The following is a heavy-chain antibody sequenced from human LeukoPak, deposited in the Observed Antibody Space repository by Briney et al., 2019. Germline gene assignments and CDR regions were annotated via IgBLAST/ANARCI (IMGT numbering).Heavy chain of an antibody. V-gene: IGHV3-7*01. D-gene: IGHD3-9*01. Sequence: PGGSLRLSCAASGFTFSSYWMSWVRQAPGKGLEWVANIKQDGSEKYYVDSVKGRFTISRDNAKNSLYLQMNSLRAEDTAVYYCARGSVSPYDILTGYRYYYYYYMDVWGKGTTVTVSS. CDR1: GFTFSSYW. J-gene: IGHJ6*03. CDR2: IKQDGSEK. CDR3: ARGSVSPYDILTGYRYYYYYYMDV.